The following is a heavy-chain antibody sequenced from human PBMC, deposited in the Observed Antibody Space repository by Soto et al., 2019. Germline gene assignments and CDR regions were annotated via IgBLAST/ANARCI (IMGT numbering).Heavy chain of an antibody. D-gene: IGHD6-13*01. CDR2: IDPSDSYT. V-gene: IGHV5-10-1*01. CDR1: GYSFTSYW. J-gene: IGHJ6*02. CDR3: ASARGLAAAYYYYGMDV. Sequence: GESLKISCKGSGYSFTSYWISWVRQMPGKGLEWMGRIDPSDSYTNYSPSFQGHVTISADKSISTAYLQWSSLKASDTAMYYCASARGLAAAYYYYGMDVWGQGTTVTVSS.